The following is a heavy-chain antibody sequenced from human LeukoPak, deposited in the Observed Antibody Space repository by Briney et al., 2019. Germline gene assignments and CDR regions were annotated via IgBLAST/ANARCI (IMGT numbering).Heavy chain of an antibody. CDR3: ARDIVATMDD. V-gene: IGHV1-18*01. CDR1: GYTFTSNG. J-gene: IGHJ4*02. Sequence: ASVKVSCKASGYTFTSNGITWVRQAPGQGREWLGWINTYNGNTNYAQKLQGRVTMTTDTSTSTAYMELRSLRSDDTAVYYCARDIVATMDDWGQGTLVTVSS. D-gene: IGHD5-12*01. CDR2: INTYNGNT.